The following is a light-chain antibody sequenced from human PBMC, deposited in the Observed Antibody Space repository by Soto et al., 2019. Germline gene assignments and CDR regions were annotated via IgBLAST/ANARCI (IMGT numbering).Light chain of an antibody. J-gene: IGKJ1*01. CDR3: QQYNSYST. V-gene: IGKV1-13*02. CDR1: QGIRSE. Sequence: AIQMTQSPSSLSASVGDRVTITFRASQGIRSELGWYQQKPGKAPKLLIYDASGLESGVPSRFSGSASGTEFTLTISSLQPDAFATYYCQQYNSYSTFGQGTKVDIK. CDR2: DAS.